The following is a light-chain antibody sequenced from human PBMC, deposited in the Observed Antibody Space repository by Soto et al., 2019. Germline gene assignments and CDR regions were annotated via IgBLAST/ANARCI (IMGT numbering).Light chain of an antibody. CDR3: QQSYSTPYT. CDR2: AAS. V-gene: IGKV1-39*01. CDR1: QSISSY. J-gene: IGKJ2*01. Sequence: DIQMTQSPSSLSASVGDRVTITCRASQSISSYLNWYQQKPGKAPKLLIYAASSLQSGVPSRFSGSGSGTDFTLTISSLQPEDFATYYCQQSYSTPYTFGQGPKLESK.